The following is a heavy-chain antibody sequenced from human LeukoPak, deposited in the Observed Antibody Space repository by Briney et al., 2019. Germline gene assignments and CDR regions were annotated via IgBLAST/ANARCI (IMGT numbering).Heavy chain of an antibody. J-gene: IGHJ3*02. V-gene: IGHV3-21*01. CDR3: ASMSLDITMVRGVNHGDAFDI. D-gene: IGHD3-10*01. CDR2: ISSSSSYI. CDR1: GFTFSSYS. Sequence: PGGSLRLSCAASGFTFSSYSMNWVRQAPGKGLEWVSSISSSSSYIYYADSVKGRFTISRDNAKNSLYLQMNSLRAEDTAVYYCASMSLDITMVRGVNHGDAFDIWGQGTMVTVSS.